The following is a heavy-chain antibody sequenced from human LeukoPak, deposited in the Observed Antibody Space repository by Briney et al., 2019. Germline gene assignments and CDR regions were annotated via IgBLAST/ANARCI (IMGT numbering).Heavy chain of an antibody. CDR1: GGTFSGYA. CDR3: ARGTGRVQPIVGATYKFDY. Sequence: SVKVSCKASGGTFSGYAISWVRQAPGQGLEWRGGIIPIFGTANYAQKFQGRVTITADESTSTAYMELSSLRSEDTAVYYCARGTGRVQPIVGATYKFDYWGQGTLVTVSS. D-gene: IGHD1-26*01. J-gene: IGHJ4*02. V-gene: IGHV1-69*13. CDR2: IIPIFGTA.